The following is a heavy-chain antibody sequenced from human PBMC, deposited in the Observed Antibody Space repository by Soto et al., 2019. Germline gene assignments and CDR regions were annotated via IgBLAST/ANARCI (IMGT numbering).Heavy chain of an antibody. D-gene: IGHD3-22*01. CDR3: AIRASYYDSSGYFDY. J-gene: IGHJ4*02. CDR2: ISSTGSYT. Sequence: GGSLRLSCAASGFTFNDYYMTWIRQAPGTGLEWVSYISSTGSYTKYADSVKGRFTISRDNAKNTLYLQMNSLRAEDTAVYYCAIRASYYDSSGYFDYWGQGTLVTVSS. CDR1: GFTFNDYY. V-gene: IGHV3-11*06.